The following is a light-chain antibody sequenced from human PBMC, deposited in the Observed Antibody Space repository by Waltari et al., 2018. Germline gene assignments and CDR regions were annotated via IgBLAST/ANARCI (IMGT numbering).Light chain of an antibody. Sequence: SVFSNSRNKNFLAWFQQRPGQPPKILIYWASTRQAGVPDRFRGGGSGTDFTLTISSLQAEDVAVYYCQQYHTGPITFGQGTRLEIK. CDR3: QQYHTGPIT. CDR2: WAS. V-gene: IGKV4-1*01. J-gene: IGKJ5*01. CDR1: SVFSNSRNKNF.